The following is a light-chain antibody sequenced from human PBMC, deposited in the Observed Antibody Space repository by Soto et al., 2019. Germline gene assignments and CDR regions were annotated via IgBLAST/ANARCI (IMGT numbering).Light chain of an antibody. J-gene: IGKJ1*01. CDR2: KAS. CDR3: QQYNGYFRT. Sequence: DIQMTKSPSTLSASVGDRVTITCRASQSVSRWLAWHQQKPGKAPKLLIYKASSLETGVPSRFSGSGSGTEFTLTISSLQPDDFATYYCQQYNGYFRTFCQGTRVEIK. CDR1: QSVSRW. V-gene: IGKV1-5*03.